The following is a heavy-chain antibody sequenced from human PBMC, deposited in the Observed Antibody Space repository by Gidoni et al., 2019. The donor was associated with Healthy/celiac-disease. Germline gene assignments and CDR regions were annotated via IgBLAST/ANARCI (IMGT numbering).Heavy chain of an antibody. D-gene: IGHD6-19*01. V-gene: IGHV4-34*01. Sequence: QVQLQQWGAGLLKPSETLSLTCAVYGGSFSGYYWSWIRQPPGKGLEWIGEINHSGSTNYNPSLKSRVTISVDTSKNQFSLKLSSVTAADTAVYYCAREIKGSGWSAYYYYYGMDVWGQGTTVTVSS. CDR2: INHSGST. CDR3: AREIKGSGWSAYYYYYGMDV. J-gene: IGHJ6*02. CDR1: GGSFSGYY.